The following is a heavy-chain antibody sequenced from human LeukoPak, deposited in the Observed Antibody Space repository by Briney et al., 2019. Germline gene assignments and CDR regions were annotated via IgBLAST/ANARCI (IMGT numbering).Heavy chain of an antibody. CDR3: AKLSSVAPFDY. V-gene: IGHV3-23*01. CDR2: ISGSGGST. D-gene: IGHD1-26*01. CDR1: GFTFDDYA. J-gene: IGHJ4*02. Sequence: PGRSLRLSCAASGFTFDDYAMHWVRQAPGKGLEWVSAISGSGGSTYYADSVKGRFTISRDNSKNTLYLQMNSLRAEDTAVYYCAKLSSVAPFDYWGQGTLVTVSS.